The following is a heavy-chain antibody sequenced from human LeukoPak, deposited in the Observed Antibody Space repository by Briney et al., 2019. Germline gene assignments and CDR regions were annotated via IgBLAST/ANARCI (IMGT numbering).Heavy chain of an antibody. CDR2: ISGSNSYI. V-gene: IGHV3-21*06. D-gene: IGHD3-3*01. Sequence: RGSLILSCSASGYTFISYAISSVPRTPGKGLEMVSSISGSNSYIYYADSMKRRFTISRHKPKNSLYLEMNSLRAEDKDVYYCARERGGGGFGVVIKRSYYYMDVWGKGTTVTVSS. CDR3: ARERGGGGFGVVIKRSYYYMDV. J-gene: IGHJ6*03. CDR1: GYTFISYA.